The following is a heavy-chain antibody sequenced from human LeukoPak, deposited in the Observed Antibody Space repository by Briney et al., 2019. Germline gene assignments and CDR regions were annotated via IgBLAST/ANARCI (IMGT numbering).Heavy chain of an antibody. V-gene: IGHV1-69*13. CDR3: VRDLKRSRARWENLGFDP. Sequence: ASAKVSCKASGGTFSSYAISWVRQAPGQGLERMGGIIPIFGTANYAQKFQGRVTITADESTSTAYMELSSLRSDDTAVYYCVRDLKRSRARWENLGFDPWGQGTLVTVSS. CDR2: IIPIFGTA. J-gene: IGHJ5*02. CDR1: GGTFSSYA. D-gene: IGHD1-26*01.